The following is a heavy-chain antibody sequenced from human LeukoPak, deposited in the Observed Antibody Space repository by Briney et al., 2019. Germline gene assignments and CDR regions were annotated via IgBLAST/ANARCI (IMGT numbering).Heavy chain of an antibody. D-gene: IGHD3-10*01. CDR3: AREKFKEVRGVVIDY. Sequence: GASVKVSCKASGYTFTSYGISWVRQAPGQGLEWKGWISAYNGNTNYAQKLQGRVTMTTDTSTSTAYMELRSLRSDDTAVYYCAREKFKEVRGVVIDYWGQGTLVTVSS. CDR2: ISAYNGNT. J-gene: IGHJ4*02. V-gene: IGHV1-18*01. CDR1: GYTFTSYG.